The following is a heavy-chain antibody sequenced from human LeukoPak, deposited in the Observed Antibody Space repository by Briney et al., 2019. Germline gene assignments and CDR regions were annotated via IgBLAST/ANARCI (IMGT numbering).Heavy chain of an antibody. CDR3: ARTITSTVTTGYFDP. CDR2: IYTSGST. J-gene: IGHJ5*02. CDR1: GGSISSGSYY. D-gene: IGHD4-17*01. V-gene: IGHV4-61*02. Sequence: SQTLSLTCTVSGGSISSGSYYWSWIRQPAGRGLEWIGRIYTSGSTNYNPSLKSRVTISVDTSKNQFFLKLSSVTAVDTAVYYCARTITSTVTTGYFDPWGQGTLVTVSS.